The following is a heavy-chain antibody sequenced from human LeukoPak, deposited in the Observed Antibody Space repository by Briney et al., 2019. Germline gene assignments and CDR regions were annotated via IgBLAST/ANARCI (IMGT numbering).Heavy chain of an antibody. Sequence: GGSLRLSCVVSGFTFNNHAMSWVRQAPGKGLEWVSTIIDSGNSIYYANSAEGRFTISRDNSKNTLYLQMNSLRAGDTAVYYCAKDPIFSGSYGVFDYWGLGTLVTVSS. D-gene: IGHD1-26*01. J-gene: IGHJ4*02. V-gene: IGHV3-23*01. CDR1: GFTFNNHA. CDR2: IIDSGNSI. CDR3: AKDPIFSGSYGVFDY.